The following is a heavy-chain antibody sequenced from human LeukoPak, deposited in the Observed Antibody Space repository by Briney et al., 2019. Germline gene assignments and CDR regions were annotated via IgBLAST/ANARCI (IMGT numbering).Heavy chain of an antibody. Sequence: PSETLSLTCTVSGGSIGSSSYYWGWIRQPPGKGLEWIGSIYYSGSTYYNPSLKSRVTLSVDTSKNQFSLKLSSVTAADTAVYYCARQVIAAAGIGVGDDYWGQGTLVTVSS. CDR1: GGSIGSSSYY. CDR3: ARQVIAAAGIGVGDDY. CDR2: IYYSGST. D-gene: IGHD6-13*01. V-gene: IGHV4-39*01. J-gene: IGHJ4*02.